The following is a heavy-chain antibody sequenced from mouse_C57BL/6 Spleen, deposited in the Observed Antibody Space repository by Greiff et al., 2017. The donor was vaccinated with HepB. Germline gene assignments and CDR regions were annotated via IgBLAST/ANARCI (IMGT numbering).Heavy chain of an antibody. CDR1: GYSITSGYY. Sequence: EVQLQQSGPGLVKPSQSLSLTCSVTGYSITSGYYWNWIRQFPGNKLEWMGYISYDGSNNYNPSLKNRISITRDTSKNQFFLKLNSVTTEDTATYYCARETPSVWGQGTTLTVSS. V-gene: IGHV3-6*01. CDR2: ISYDGSN. CDR3: ARETPSV. J-gene: IGHJ2*01.